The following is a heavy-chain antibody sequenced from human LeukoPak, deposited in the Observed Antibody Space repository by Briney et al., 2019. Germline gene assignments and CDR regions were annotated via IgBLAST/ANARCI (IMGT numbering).Heavy chain of an antibody. D-gene: IGHD3-22*01. J-gene: IGHJ4*02. CDR2: ISYDGSNK. V-gene: IGHV3-30*18. Sequence: GGSLRLSCAASGFTFSSYGMHWVRQAPGKGLEWVAVISYDGSNKYYADSVKGRFTISRDNSKNTLYLQMNSLRAEDTAVYYCANLPYYYDSSADYWGQGTLVTVSS. CDR3: ANLPYYYDSSADY. CDR1: GFTFSSYG.